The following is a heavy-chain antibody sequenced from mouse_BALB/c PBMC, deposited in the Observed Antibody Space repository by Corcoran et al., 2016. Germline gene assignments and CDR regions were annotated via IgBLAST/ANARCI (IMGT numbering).Heavy chain of an antibody. Sequence: QVQLQQSGPELVKPGASVKISCKASGYSFTSYYIHWVKQRPGQGLEWIGWIFPGSGNTKYNEKFKGKATLTADTSSSTAYMQLSSLTSEDSAVYFCARADGSSYVGYFDVWGAGTTVTVSS. V-gene: IGHV1-66*01. D-gene: IGHD1-1*01. CDR3: ARADGSSYVGYFDV. J-gene: IGHJ1*01. CDR2: IFPGSGNT. CDR1: GYSFTSYY.